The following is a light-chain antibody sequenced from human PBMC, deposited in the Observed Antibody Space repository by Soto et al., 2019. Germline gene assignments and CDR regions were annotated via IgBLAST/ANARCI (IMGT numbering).Light chain of an antibody. Sequence: EIVLTQSPGTLSLSPGERATLSCRASQSVSSNYLAWYQQKPGQAPRLLLFGASSRATGLPDRFSGGGSGTDFTLTISRLEPEDFAVYYCQQYGSSPGTFGQGTKVEIK. CDR2: GAS. V-gene: IGKV3-20*01. CDR1: QSVSSNY. CDR3: QQYGSSPGT. J-gene: IGKJ1*01.